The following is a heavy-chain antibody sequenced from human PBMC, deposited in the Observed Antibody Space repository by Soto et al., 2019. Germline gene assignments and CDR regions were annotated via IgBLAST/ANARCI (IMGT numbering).Heavy chain of an antibody. Sequence: GGSLRLSCAASGFTFSNAWMNWVRQAPGKGLEWVGRIKSKTDGGTTDYAAPVKGRFTISRDDSKNTLYLQMNSLKTEDTAVYYCTTSFTTVTPGVYYYYGMDVWGQGTTVTVSS. V-gene: IGHV3-15*07. CDR1: GFTFSNAW. J-gene: IGHJ6*02. CDR3: TTSFTTVTPGVYYYYGMDV. D-gene: IGHD4-17*01. CDR2: IKSKTDGGTT.